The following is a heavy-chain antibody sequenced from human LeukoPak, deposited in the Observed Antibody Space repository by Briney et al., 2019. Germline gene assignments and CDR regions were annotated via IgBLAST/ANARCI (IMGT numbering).Heavy chain of an antibody. CDR1: GGSISSYY. Sequence: SETLSLTCTVSGGSISSYYWSWIRQPPGKGLEWIGYIYSSGSNNYNPSLKSRVTMSVNTSKNQFSLKLSSVTAADTAVYYCTRTQDVTAIDYWGQGILVTVSS. D-gene: IGHD2-21*02. CDR2: IYSSGSN. CDR3: TRTQDVTAIDY. V-gene: IGHV4-59*01. J-gene: IGHJ4*02.